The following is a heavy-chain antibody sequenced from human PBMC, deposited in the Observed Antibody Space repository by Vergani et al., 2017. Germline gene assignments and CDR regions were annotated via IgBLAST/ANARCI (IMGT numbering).Heavy chain of an antibody. V-gene: IGHV4-59*01. D-gene: IGHD3-10*01. CDR2: MYHSGST. CDR1: GCSMSGYY. CDR3: GRVADFYGLGSRLLDL. Sequence: QLHLQESGPGLVKPSETLSLTCSVSGCSMSGYYWSWIRQPPGKELEWIGYMYHSGSTNYNPSLETRVTISGDTSKNQFSLKLNSVPTADTAVYYCGRVADFYGLGSRLLDLWGQGILVTVSS. J-gene: IGHJ5*02.